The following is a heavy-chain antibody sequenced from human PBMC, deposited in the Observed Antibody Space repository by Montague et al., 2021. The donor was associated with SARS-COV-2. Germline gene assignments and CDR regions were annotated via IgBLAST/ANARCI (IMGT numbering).Heavy chain of an antibody. V-gene: IGHV3-23*03. D-gene: IGHD3-10*01. CDR3: AKDGATVRGLINWYFDL. CDR2: IFGSGSST. J-gene: IGHJ2*01. CDR1: GFTFSNYA. Sequence: SLRRSCAASGFTFSNYAMNWVRQAPGKGLEWVSVIFGSGSSTYYAGSVRGRFTVSRDNSKNTLYLQMNNLRAEDTAVYYCAKDGATVRGLINWYFDLWGRGTLVTVSS.